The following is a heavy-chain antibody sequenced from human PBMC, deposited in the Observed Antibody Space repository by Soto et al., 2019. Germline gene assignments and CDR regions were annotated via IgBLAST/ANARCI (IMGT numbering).Heavy chain of an antibody. D-gene: IGHD6-13*01. Sequence: SETLSLTCTVSGGSISSYYWSWIRQPPGKGLEWIGYIYYSGSTNYNPSLKSRVTISVDTSKNQFSLKLSSVTAADTAVYYCARVGQQLGLVDYWGQGTLVTVSS. J-gene: IGHJ4*02. CDR2: IYYSGST. V-gene: IGHV4-59*01. CDR1: GGSISSYY. CDR3: ARVGQQLGLVDY.